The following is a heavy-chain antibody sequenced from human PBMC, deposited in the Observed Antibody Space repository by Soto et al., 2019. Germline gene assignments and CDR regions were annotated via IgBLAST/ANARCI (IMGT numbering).Heavy chain of an antibody. D-gene: IGHD3-3*01. V-gene: IGHV1-69*13. CDR1: GGTFSSYS. J-gene: IGHJ6*01. CDR3: ASWVDFWRGYYLYYYGMDV. Sequence: SVNVSFKESGGTFSSYSIAWVRQAPGQWLELMGGIIPIFGIANYAQKFQGRVAITADESTSTAYMELSSLRSEDTAVDYCASWVDFWRGYYLYYYGMDVGGQGTTVTVS. CDR2: IIPIFGIA.